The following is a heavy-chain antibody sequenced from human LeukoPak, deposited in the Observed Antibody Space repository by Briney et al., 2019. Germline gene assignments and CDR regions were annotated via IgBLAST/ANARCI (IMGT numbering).Heavy chain of an antibody. D-gene: IGHD3-3*01. CDR1: GFTFSSYW. CDR2: IDRDGSRI. CDR3: VRDRAIFGVTPDAFDI. J-gene: IGHJ3*02. V-gene: IGHV3-74*01. Sequence: GGSLRLSCAVSGFTFSSYWMHWVRQAPGKGLVWVSRIDRDGSRINYADSVKGRFTISRDNGKNTLFLQMNSLRAEDAAVYYCVRDRAIFGVTPDAFDIWGQGTMVTVSS.